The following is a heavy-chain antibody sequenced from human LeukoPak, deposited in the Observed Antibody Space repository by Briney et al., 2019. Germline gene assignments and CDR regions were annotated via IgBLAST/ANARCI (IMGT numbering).Heavy chain of an antibody. J-gene: IGHJ4*02. Sequence: SETLSLTCRVSDDSITSYYWNWIRQPAGKGLEWIGRITSSGTTNYNPSLRSRLTMSVDTSKNQFSLRLTSVTAADTAVYYCARDYGSGSYEVWGQGTLVTVSS. CDR3: ARDYGSGSYEV. CDR1: DDSITSYY. V-gene: IGHV4-4*07. CDR2: ITSSGTT. D-gene: IGHD3-10*01.